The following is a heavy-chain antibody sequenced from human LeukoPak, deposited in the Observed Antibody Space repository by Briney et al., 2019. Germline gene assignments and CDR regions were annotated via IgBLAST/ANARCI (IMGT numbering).Heavy chain of an antibody. D-gene: IGHD2-21*02. V-gene: IGHV4-34*01. CDR1: GGSFSGYY. Sequence: KPSETLSLTCAVYGGSFSGYYWSWIRQPPGKGLEWIGEINHSGSTNYNPSLMSRVTISVDTSKNQFSLKLSSVAAADTAVYYCARGTAKYYYYGMDVWGQGTTVTVSS. CDR3: ARGTAKYYYYGMDV. J-gene: IGHJ6*02. CDR2: INHSGST.